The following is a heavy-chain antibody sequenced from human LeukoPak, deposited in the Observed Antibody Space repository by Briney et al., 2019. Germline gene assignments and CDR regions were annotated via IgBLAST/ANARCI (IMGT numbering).Heavy chain of an antibody. J-gene: IGHJ4*02. V-gene: IGHV1-18*01. CDR2: ISAYNGNT. CDR1: GYTFTSYG. D-gene: IGHD6-13*01. CDR3: ATTVVYSSSWYNDPFDY. Sequence: ASVKVSCKASGYTFTSYGISWVRQAPGQGLEWMGWISAYNGNTNYAQKLQGRVTMTTDTSTSTAYMELRSLRSDDTAVYYCATTVVYSSSWYNDPFDYWGQGTLVSVSS.